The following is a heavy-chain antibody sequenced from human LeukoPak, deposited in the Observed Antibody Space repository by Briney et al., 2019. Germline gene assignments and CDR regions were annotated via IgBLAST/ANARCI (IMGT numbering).Heavy chain of an antibody. Sequence: GGSLRLSCAASGFTFSSYEMNWVRQAPGKGLEWVSVIYSGGSTYYADSVKGRFTISRDNSKNTLYLQMNSLRAEDTAVYYCAREAVTRNYFDYWGQGTLVTASS. J-gene: IGHJ4*02. V-gene: IGHV3-53*01. CDR3: AREAVTRNYFDY. CDR2: IYSGGST. D-gene: IGHD4-17*01. CDR1: GFTFSSYE.